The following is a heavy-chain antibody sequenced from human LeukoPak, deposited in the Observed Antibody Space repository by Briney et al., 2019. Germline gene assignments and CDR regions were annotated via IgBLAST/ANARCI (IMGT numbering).Heavy chain of an antibody. CDR2: IIPIFGTA. D-gene: IGHD6-19*01. J-gene: IGHJ4*02. CDR3: ARAETYSSGWYDAFFDY. V-gene: IGHV1-69*01. CDR1: GGTFSSYA. Sequence: ASVKVSCKASGGTFSSYAISWVRQAPGQGLEWMGGIIPIFGTANYAQKFQGRVTITADESTSTAYMELSSLRSEDTAVYYCARAETYSSGWYDAFFDYWGQGTLVTVSS.